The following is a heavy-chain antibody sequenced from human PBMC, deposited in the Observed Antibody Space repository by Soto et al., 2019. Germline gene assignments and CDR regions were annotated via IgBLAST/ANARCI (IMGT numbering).Heavy chain of an antibody. V-gene: IGHV4-61*01. D-gene: IGHD2-2*01. CDR1: GGSVNSGSYS. CDR2: LYYNTNT. J-gene: IGHJ6*02. Sequence: QVQLQESGPGLVKPSETLSLTCTVSGGSVNSGSYSWTWIRQPPGKGLEWIGYLYYNTNTNYNPPLQSRVNISVDTSKNQFCPKLSSVTAADTAVYYGARTYCTTTSCKAHGMDFWGQGTTVTVSS. CDR3: ARTYCTTTSCKAHGMDF.